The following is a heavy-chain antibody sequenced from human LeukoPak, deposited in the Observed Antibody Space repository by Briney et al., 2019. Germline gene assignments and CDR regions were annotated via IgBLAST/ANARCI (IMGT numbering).Heavy chain of an antibody. Sequence: ASVKVSCKASGYTFTSYDINWVRQATGQGLEWMGWMNPNSGNTGYAQKFQGRVTIARNTSISTAYMELSSLRSEDTAVYYCARADQTYYYDSSGYYYPSPFDYWGQGTLVTVSS. V-gene: IGHV1-8*03. CDR2: MNPNSGNT. J-gene: IGHJ4*02. D-gene: IGHD3-22*01. CDR1: GYTFTSYD. CDR3: ARADQTYYYDSSGYYYPSPFDY.